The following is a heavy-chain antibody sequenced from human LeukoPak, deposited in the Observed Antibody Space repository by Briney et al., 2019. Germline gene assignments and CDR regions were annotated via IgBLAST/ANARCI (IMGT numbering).Heavy chain of an antibody. CDR3: ARGPRFAIRMIVVVTKGHFDY. CDR1: GFTFSSYA. CDR2: ISYDGNNK. D-gene: IGHD3-22*01. J-gene: IGHJ4*01. V-gene: IGHV3-30*04. Sequence: PGGSLRLSCAASGFTFSSYAMHWVRQAPGKGLEWVAVISYDGNNKYYADSVKGRFTISRDNSKNTVYLQMNSLRAEDTAVYYCARGPRFAIRMIVVVTKGHFDYWGQEPWSPSPQ.